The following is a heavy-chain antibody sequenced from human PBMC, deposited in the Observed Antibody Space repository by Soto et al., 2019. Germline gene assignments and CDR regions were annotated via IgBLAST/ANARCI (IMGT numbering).Heavy chain of an antibody. V-gene: IGHV4-4*07. CDR2: IYTSGST. CDR3: ARTVGAAYYFDF. CDR1: GDSMTKYY. D-gene: IGHD1-26*01. J-gene: IGHJ4*02. Sequence: QVQLQESGPGLVKPSETLSLTCTVSGDSMTKYYWSWIRQPPGQGLEWIGRIYTSGSTNYNPSLQGRVTMSIDTSNNHFSLKLKSVTAADTAVYYCARTVGAAYYFDFWGQGALVPFS.